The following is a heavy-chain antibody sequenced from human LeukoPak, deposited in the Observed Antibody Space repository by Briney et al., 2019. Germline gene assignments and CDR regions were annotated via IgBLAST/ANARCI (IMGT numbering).Heavy chain of an antibody. CDR3: ARADNTMVRGVYFDY. CDR1: GGTFSSYA. D-gene: IGHD3-10*01. Sequence: WASVKVSCKASGGTFSSYAISWVRQAPGQGLEWMGRIIPIFGTANYAQKFQGRVTITTDESTSTAYMELSSPRSEDTAVYYCARADNTMVRGVYFDYWGQGTLVTVSS. CDR2: IIPIFGTA. J-gene: IGHJ4*02. V-gene: IGHV1-69*05.